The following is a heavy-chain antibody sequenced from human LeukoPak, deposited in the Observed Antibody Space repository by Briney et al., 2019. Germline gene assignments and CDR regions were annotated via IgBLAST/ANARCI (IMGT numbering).Heavy chain of an antibody. CDR2: IYHSGST. V-gene: IGHV4-61*01. CDR1: GGSVSSGSSY. Sequence: SETLSLTCSVSGGSVSSGSSYWSWIRQPPGKGLEWIGEIYHSGSTNYNPSLKSRVTISVDKSKNQFSLKLSSVTAADTAVYYCARACCSSTPHAFDIWGQGTMVTVSS. CDR3: ARACCSSTPHAFDI. J-gene: IGHJ3*02. D-gene: IGHD2-2*01.